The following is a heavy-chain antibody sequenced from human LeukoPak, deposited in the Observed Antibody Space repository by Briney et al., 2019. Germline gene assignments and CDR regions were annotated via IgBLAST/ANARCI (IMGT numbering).Heavy chain of an antibody. CDR3: ARDLLLRYFDWLRHDNWFDP. CDR1: GGTFSSYA. V-gene: IGHV1-69*10. Sequence: SVKVSCKASGGTFSSYAISWVRQAPGQGLEWMGGIIPILGIANYAQKFQGRVTITADKSTSTAYMELSSLRSEDTAVYYCARDLLLRYFDWLRHDNWFDPWGQGTLVTVSS. J-gene: IGHJ5*02. CDR2: IIPILGIA. D-gene: IGHD3-9*01.